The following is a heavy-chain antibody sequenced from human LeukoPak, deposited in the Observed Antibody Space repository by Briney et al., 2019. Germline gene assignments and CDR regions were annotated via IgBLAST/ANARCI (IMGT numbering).Heavy chain of an antibody. D-gene: IGHD3-22*01. CDR1: GGSISSYY. Sequence: SETLSLTCTVSGGSISSYYWSWIRQHPPKGREWIGYIYYSGSTNYNPSLKSRVTISVDTAKNQFSLKLSSVSAADTAVYYSANGASLYDDSGPYYFYYWGQGTLVTVTS. J-gene: IGHJ4*02. V-gene: IGHV4-59*01. CDR2: IYYSGST. CDR3: ANGASLYDDSGPYYFYY.